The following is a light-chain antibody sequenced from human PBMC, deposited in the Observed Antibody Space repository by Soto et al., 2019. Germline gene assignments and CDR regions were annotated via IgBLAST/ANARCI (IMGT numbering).Light chain of an antibody. Sequence: QSVLTQPASVSGSPGQSITISCTGTNGDVAGYNYVSWFQQHPGKAPKLMIFDVSNRPSGVSNRFSGSKSGNTASLTISGLQAEDEADYYCSSHSSSRILQGFGTGTKVTV. CDR1: NGDVAGYNY. V-gene: IGLV2-14*01. CDR2: DVS. J-gene: IGLJ1*01. CDR3: SSHSSSRILQG.